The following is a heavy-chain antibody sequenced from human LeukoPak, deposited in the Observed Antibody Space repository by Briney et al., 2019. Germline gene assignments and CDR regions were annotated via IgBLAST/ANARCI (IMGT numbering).Heavy chain of an antibody. CDR3: ARDERYDSSGYPFDY. Sequence: ASVKLSCNASGYTFTSYDISWVRQATGQGLEWMGWMNHNSGNTGYAQKFQGRVTITSNTSISTAYMELSSLRCEDTAVYYCARDERYDSSGYPFDYWGQGTLVTVSS. D-gene: IGHD3-22*01. CDR1: GYTFTSYD. CDR2: MNHNSGNT. J-gene: IGHJ4*02. V-gene: IGHV1-8*03.